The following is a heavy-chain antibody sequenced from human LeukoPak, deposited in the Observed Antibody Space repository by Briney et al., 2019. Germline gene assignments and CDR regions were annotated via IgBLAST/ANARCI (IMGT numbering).Heavy chain of an antibody. CDR1: GDSISSGNYY. CDR2: ISSRGST. J-gene: IGHJ3*02. Sequence: SETLSLTCTVSGDSISSGNYYGSWIRQPAGKGLEWIGRISSRGSTNYNPSLKSRVTISVDTSKNQFSLKLSSVTAADTAVYFCAGGPYSYDSSGAFDIWGQGTMVTVSS. D-gene: IGHD3-22*01. V-gene: IGHV4-61*02. CDR3: AGGPYSYDSSGAFDI.